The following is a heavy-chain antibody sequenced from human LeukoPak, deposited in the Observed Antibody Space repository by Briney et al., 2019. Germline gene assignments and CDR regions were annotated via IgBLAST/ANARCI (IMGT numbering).Heavy chain of an antibody. D-gene: IGHD3-16*01. Sequence: QTGGSLRLSCASSGFTFSSYAMHWVRQAPGKGLEYVAGISSNGGSTYYGHSVRGRFTISTDNTKNTLYLQMGSLRAGDTAVYYWAKLGRKATGLWARVRPSLLNYMDVWAKGPRSPSP. CDR2: ISSNGGST. CDR1: GFTFSSYA. V-gene: IGHV3-64*01. CDR3: AKLGRKATGLWARVRPSLLNYMDV. J-gene: IGHJ6*03.